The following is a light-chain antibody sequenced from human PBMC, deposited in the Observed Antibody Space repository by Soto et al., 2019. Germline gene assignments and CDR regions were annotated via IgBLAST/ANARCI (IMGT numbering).Light chain of an antibody. V-gene: IGKV3-15*01. CDR1: QSVSSN. CDR3: QQYNNWPERT. CDR2: GAS. Sequence: EIVMTQSPATLSVSPGERATLSRRASQSVSSNLAWYQQKPGQAPRLLIYGASTRATGIPARFSGSGSGTEFTLTISSLQSEDFAVYYCQQYNNWPERTFGQGTKVEIK. J-gene: IGKJ1*01.